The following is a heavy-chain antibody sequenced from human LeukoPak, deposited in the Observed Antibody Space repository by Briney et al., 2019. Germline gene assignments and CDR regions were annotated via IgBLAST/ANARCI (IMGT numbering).Heavy chain of an antibody. CDR3: ARDGTSITIFGVVIIPGFDY. V-gene: IGHV4-4*07. D-gene: IGHD3-3*01. CDR2: IYTSGST. J-gene: IGHJ4*02. Sequence: SETLSLTCTVSGGSISSYYWSWIRQPPGKGLEWIGRIYTSGSTNYNPSLKSRVTMSVDTSKNQFSLKLSSVTAADTAVYYCARDGTSITIFGVVIIPGFDYWGQGTLVTVSS. CDR1: GGSISSYY.